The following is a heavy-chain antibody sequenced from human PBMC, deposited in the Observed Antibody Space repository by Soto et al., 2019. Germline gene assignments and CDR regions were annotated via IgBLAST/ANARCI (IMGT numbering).Heavy chain of an antibody. CDR1: GFTFSSYA. CDR2: ISYDGSNK. CDR3: ARDHIAAVPVGSIDP. V-gene: IGHV3-30-3*01. D-gene: IGHD6-25*01. Sequence: QVQLVESGGGVVQPGRSLRLSCAASGFTFSSYAMHWVRQAPGKGLEWVAVISYDGSNKYYADSVKGRFTISRDNSKHTLYLQMNSLRAEDTAVYYCARDHIAAVPVGSIDPWCQGTLVTVS. J-gene: IGHJ5*02.